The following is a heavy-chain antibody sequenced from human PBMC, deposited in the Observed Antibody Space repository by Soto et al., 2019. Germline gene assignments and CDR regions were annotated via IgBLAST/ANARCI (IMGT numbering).Heavy chain of an antibody. CDR3: AKRDTSGSYYFAY. V-gene: IGHV3-23*01. CDR1: GFPFSNYA. CDR2: IIRTGAST. J-gene: IGHJ4*02. Sequence: GGSLRLSCAASGFPFSNYAMSWIRQAPGKGLEWVSNIIRTGASTYYADSVKGRFTVSRDNSKSTLFLQMNSLRAEDTAVYYCAKRDTSGSYYFAYWGQGALVTVSS. D-gene: IGHD6-19*01.